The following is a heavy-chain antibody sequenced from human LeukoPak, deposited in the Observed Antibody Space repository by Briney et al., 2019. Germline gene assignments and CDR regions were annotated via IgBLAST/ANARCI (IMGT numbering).Heavy chain of an antibody. Sequence: ASVKVSCKASGYTFTIYGISWVRQAPGQGLEWMGWISGYTGNTNYAQSLQGRVTMTTDTSTGTAYMELRSLRSDDTAVYYCAREGYYDSADTPNHYWGQGTLVTVSS. CDR2: ISGYTGNT. CDR3: AREGYYDSADTPNHY. D-gene: IGHD3-22*01. V-gene: IGHV1-18*01. CDR1: GYTFTIYG. J-gene: IGHJ4*02.